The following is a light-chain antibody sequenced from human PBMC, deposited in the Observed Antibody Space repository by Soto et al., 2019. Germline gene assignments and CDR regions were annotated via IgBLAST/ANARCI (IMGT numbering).Light chain of an antibody. V-gene: IGKV3-15*01. CDR1: QSISSK. J-gene: IGKJ1*01. Sequence: EIVMTQSPATLSVSPGEGATLSCRASQSISSKLAWYQQKPGQTHRLLIYGASTRATGVPARFTGSGSGTEFTLTISSLQSEDFAVYYCQRYNNWPPVFGQGTKVDIK. CDR3: QRYNNWPPV. CDR2: GAS.